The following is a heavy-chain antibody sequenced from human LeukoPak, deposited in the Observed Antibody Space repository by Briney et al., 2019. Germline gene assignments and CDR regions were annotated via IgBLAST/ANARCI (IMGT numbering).Heavy chain of an antibody. D-gene: IGHD5-24*01. Sequence: PSETLSLTCTVSGGSISSSSYYWGWIRQPPGKGLEWIGSIYYSGSTYYNPSLKSRVTISVDTSKNQFSLKLSSVTAADTAVYYCARVAPPGPIWQRWLQFLSFRFDPWGQGTLVTVSS. J-gene: IGHJ5*02. CDR1: GGSISSSSYY. V-gene: IGHV4-39*01. CDR2: IYYSGST. CDR3: ARVAPPGPIWQRWLQFLSFRFDP.